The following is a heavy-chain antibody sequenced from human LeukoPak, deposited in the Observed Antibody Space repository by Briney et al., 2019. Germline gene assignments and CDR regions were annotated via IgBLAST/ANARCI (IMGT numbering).Heavy chain of an antibody. CDR1: GFTFSNSW. Sequence: PGGSLRLSCAASGFTFSNSWMHWVRQAPGKGLVWVSHINSDGSSTSYADSVKGRFTISRDNAKNTLYLQMNSLRAEDTAVYYCARGGTSGYDFIYWGQGTLVPVSS. CDR2: INSDGSST. V-gene: IGHV3-74*01. CDR3: ARGGTSGYDFIY. D-gene: IGHD3-3*01. J-gene: IGHJ4*02.